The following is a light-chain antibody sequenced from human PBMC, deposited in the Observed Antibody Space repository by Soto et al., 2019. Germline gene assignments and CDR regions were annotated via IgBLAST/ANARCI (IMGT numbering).Light chain of an antibody. CDR1: QSLLHSNGYNY. V-gene: IGKV2-28*01. CDR2: LGS. Sequence: DIMMTQSPLSLPVTPGEPASISCRSSQSLLHSNGYNYLDWYLQKPGQSPQLLIYLGSNRASGVPDRFSGSGSGTDFTLKISRVEAEDVGVYYCMQALQTPWTFGQGTKVDIK. J-gene: IGKJ1*01. CDR3: MQALQTPWT.